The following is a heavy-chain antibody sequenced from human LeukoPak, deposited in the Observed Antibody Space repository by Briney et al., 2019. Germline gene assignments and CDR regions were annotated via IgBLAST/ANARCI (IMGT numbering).Heavy chain of an antibody. Sequence: TGGCLRLSCAASGFTFSSYAMSWVRQAPGKGLGWVSAISGSGGSTYYADSVKGRFTISRDNSKYTLYLQMNSLRAEDTAVYYCAKQHAATGGYFDYWGQGTLVTVSS. CDR2: ISGSGGST. CDR1: GFTFSSYA. J-gene: IGHJ4*02. CDR3: AKQHAATGGYFDY. D-gene: IGHD3-10*01. V-gene: IGHV3-23*01.